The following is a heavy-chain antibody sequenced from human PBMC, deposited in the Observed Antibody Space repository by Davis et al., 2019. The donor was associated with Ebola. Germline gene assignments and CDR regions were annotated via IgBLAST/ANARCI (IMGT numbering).Heavy chain of an antibody. CDR3: AITIYDFWSGYYTGYFDY. CDR1: GGTFSSYA. CDR2: IIPILGIA. J-gene: IGHJ4*02. D-gene: IGHD3-3*01. V-gene: IGHV1-69*04. Sequence: SVKVSCKASGGTFSSYAISWVRQAPGQGLEWMGRIIPILGIANYAQKFQGRVTITADKSTSTAYMELSSLRSEDTAVYYCAITIYDFWSGYYTGYFDYWGQGTLVTVSS.